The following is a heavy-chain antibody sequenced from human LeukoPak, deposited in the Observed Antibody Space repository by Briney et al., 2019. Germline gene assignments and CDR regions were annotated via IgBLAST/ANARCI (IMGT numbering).Heavy chain of an antibody. J-gene: IGHJ4*02. CDR2: IKPDGSEK. V-gene: IGHV3-7*05. CDR3: ARENRGPEY. CDR1: GFDFTNSW. Sequence: PGGSLRLSCAASGFDFTNSWMSWVRQAPGKGLEWVATIKPDGSEKFYVDSMKGRSTISRDNAYNSLFLLMNSLDVEDTAFYYCARENRGPEYWGQGTLVTVSS.